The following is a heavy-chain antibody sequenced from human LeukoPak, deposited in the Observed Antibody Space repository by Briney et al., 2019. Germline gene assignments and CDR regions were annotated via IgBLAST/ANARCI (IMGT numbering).Heavy chain of an antibody. V-gene: IGHV3-30*02. Sequence: GGSLRLSCAASGFTFSNFGMHWVRQAPGKGLEWVAFIRYDGTNKYYADSAKGRFTISRDDSKNTLYLQMNSLRPEDTAVYYCAKENSGWYYFDYWGQGTLVTVSS. CDR1: GFTFSNFG. CDR2: IRYDGTNK. CDR3: AKENSGWYYFDY. J-gene: IGHJ4*02. D-gene: IGHD6-19*01.